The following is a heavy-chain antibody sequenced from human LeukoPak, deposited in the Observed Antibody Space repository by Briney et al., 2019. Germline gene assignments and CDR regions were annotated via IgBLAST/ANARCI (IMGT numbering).Heavy chain of an antibody. V-gene: IGHV5-51*01. CDR2: FYPGDSDT. CDR3: ARAPSGSGFSFDY. J-gene: IGHJ4*02. Sequence: GESLKISCKGSGYSFANYWIGWVRQMPGKGLEWIGIFYPGDSDTRYSPSFQGQVTIPADKSINTAYLQWSRLKASDTAMYYCARAPSGSGFSFDYWGQGTLVTVSS. CDR1: GYSFANYW. D-gene: IGHD3-22*01.